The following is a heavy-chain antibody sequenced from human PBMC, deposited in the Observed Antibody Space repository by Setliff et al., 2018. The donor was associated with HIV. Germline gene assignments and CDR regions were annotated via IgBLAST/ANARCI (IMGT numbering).Heavy chain of an antibody. Sequence: SVKVSCKASGGTFSTYSMNWVRQAPGQGLEWMGGIIPFFRTTNYAQRFQGRVTVTADISTSTAYMELRSLRSDDTALYYCARKYYYDSSGYYSFDYWGQGALVTVSS. CDR3: ARKYYYDSSGYYSFDY. V-gene: IGHV1-69*06. J-gene: IGHJ4*02. CDR2: IIPFFRTT. D-gene: IGHD3-22*01. CDR1: GGTFSTYS.